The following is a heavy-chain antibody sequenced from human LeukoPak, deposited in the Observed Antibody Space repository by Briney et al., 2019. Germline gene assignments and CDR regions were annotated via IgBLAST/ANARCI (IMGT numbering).Heavy chain of an antibody. CDR2: IGDAGDT. V-gene: IGHV3-53*01. CDR3: GRDWKLDF. J-gene: IGHJ4*02. CDR1: GFTVSSNY. D-gene: IGHD1-1*01. Sequence: GGSLRLSCAASGFTVSSNYMSWVRQAPGKGLEWVSAIGDAGDTKYAASVKGRFTISRDNSRNTLYLQLNSLTVEDTAIYYCGRDWKLDFWGPGTLVTVSS.